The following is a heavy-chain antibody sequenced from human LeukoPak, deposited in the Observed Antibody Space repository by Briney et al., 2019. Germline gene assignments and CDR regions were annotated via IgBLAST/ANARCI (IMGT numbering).Heavy chain of an antibody. CDR3: ASYQLSSSWEG. V-gene: IGHV4-59*08. J-gene: IGHJ4*02. Sequence: SETLSLTCSVSGGSISSYYWSWIRQPPGKGLEWIGYIYYSGSTNYNPSLKSRVTISVDTSKNQFSLKLSSVTAADTAVYYCASYQLSSSWEGWGQGTLVTVSS. D-gene: IGHD6-13*01. CDR1: GGSISSYY. CDR2: IYYSGST.